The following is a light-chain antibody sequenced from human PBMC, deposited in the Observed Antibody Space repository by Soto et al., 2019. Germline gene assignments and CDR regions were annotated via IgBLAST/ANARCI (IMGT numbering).Light chain of an antibody. CDR1: QRLPSNY. V-gene: IGKV3-20*01. CDR2: GAS. Sequence: EIVLTQSPGTLSLSPGERATLSCRASQRLPSNYLAWYQQRPGQAPRLLIYGASSRATGIPDRFSGSGSGTDFTLTISRLEPEDFAVYYCQQYGGSPRTFGQGTKVDIK. CDR3: QQYGGSPRT. J-gene: IGKJ1*01.